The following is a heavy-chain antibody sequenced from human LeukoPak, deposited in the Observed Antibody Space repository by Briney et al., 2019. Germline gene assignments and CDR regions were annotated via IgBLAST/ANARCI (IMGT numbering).Heavy chain of an antibody. Sequence: SQTLSLTCTVSGGSISSGSYYWSWIRQPAGKGLEWIGRIYTSGSTNYNPSLKSRVTISVDTSKNQFSLKLSSVTAADTAVYYCARDRSSSDDYYYYYYMDVWGKGTTVTVSS. CDR1: GGSISSGSYY. V-gene: IGHV4-61*02. CDR3: ARDRSSSDDYYYYYYMDV. CDR2: IYTSGST. D-gene: IGHD6-6*01. J-gene: IGHJ6*03.